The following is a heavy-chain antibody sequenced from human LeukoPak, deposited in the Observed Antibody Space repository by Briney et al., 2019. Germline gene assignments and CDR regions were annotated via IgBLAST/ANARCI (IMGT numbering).Heavy chain of an antibody. D-gene: IGHD3-16*02. CDR2: IKQDGSEK. V-gene: IGHV3-7*05. CDR3: ARRSLSAFDI. J-gene: IGHJ3*02. Sequence: GGSLRLSCAASGVTFSNYWMTWVRKAPGKGLEWVADIKQDGSEKYYVDSVKGRFTISRDNAKNSLYLQMNSLRAEDTAVYYCARRSLSAFDIWGQGTMVTVSS. CDR1: GVTFSNYW.